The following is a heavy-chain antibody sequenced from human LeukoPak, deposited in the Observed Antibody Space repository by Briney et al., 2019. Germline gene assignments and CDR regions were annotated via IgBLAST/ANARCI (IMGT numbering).Heavy chain of an antibody. D-gene: IGHD2/OR15-2a*01. V-gene: IGHV1-2*06. CDR1: GGTFSSYA. CDR3: ARDLPFED. CDR2: IHPSSGAT. J-gene: IGHJ4*02. Sequence: ASVKVSCKASGGTFSSYAISWVRQAPGQGLEWMGRIHPSSGATNYAQRFQGRVTLTRDTSINTAYMELSRLTSGDTAVYYCARDLPFEDWGQGTLVTVSS.